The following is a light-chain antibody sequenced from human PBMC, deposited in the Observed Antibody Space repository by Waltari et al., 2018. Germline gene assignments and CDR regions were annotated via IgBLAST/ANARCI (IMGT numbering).Light chain of an antibody. V-gene: IGKV3-15*01. CDR3: QQYHNWPPWT. J-gene: IGKJ1*01. Sequence: EIVMTQSPATLSVPPGEGATLSCRASQSISSNLAWYQQKPGQTPRLLLYGASTRAGGVPARFSGSASGTEFTLTISSLQSEDFAVYYCQQYHNWPPWTFGQGTKVEI. CDR2: GAS. CDR1: QSISSN.